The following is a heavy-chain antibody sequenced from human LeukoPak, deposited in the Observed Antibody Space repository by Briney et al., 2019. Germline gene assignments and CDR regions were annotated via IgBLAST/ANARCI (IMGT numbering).Heavy chain of an antibody. J-gene: IGHJ4*02. CDR1: GYTFTAYY. V-gene: IGHV1-2*02. Sequence: ASVKVSCKASGYTFTAYYMHWVRQAPGQGLEWMGWINPNSGGTNYAQKFQGRVTMTRDTSISTAYMELSRLRSDDTAVHYCARSSGFKYNIDYWGQGTLVTVSS. CDR2: INPNSGGT. CDR3: ARSSGFKYNIDY. D-gene: IGHD6-19*01.